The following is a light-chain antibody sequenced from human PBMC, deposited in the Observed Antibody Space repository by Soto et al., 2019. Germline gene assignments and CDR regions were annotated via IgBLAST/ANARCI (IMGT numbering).Light chain of an antibody. CDR3: QQHSDWPLT. CDR1: QSVRTY. J-gene: IGKJ4*01. CDR2: DAS. V-gene: IGKV3-11*01. Sequence: EVVLTQSPATLSLSPGERATLSCRASQSVRTYIAWYQQKPGLAPRLLIYDASNRATGIPARFSGSGSGTDFTLTISSLEPEDFAVYYCQQHSDWPLTFGGGTKVEIK.